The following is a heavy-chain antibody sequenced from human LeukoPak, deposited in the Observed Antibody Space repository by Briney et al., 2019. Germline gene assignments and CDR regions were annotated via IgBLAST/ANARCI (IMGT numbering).Heavy chain of an antibody. V-gene: IGHV3-66*01. Sequence: GGSLRLSCAASGFTVSSNYMSWVRQAPGKGLEWVSVIYSGGSTYYADSVKGRFTISRAKNTLYLQMNSLRAEDTAVYYCAKGPRSPDYCDSRAPGYFDLWGRGTLVTVSS. J-gene: IGHJ2*01. CDR1: GFTVSSNY. CDR3: AKGPRSPDYCDSRAPGYFDL. D-gene: IGHD3-22*01. CDR2: IYSGGST.